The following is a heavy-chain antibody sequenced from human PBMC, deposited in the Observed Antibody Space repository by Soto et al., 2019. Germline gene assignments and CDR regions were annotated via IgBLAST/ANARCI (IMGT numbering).Heavy chain of an antibody. CDR2: ISYDGSNK. CDR3: ARDFGPPNLLGSGFYHYGVDV. J-gene: IGHJ6*02. D-gene: IGHD1-26*01. CDR1: GFTFSSYG. V-gene: IGHV3-30*03. Sequence: GGSLRLSCAASGFTFSSYGMHRVRQAPGKGLEWVAVISYDGSNKYYADSVKGRFTISRDNSKNTLYLQMNSLRAEDTAVYYCARDFGPPNLLGSGFYHYGVDVWGQGTTVTVSS.